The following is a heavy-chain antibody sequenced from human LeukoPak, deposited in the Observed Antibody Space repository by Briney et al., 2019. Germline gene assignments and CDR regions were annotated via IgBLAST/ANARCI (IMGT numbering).Heavy chain of an antibody. Sequence: GGSLRLPCAVSGLIFSDYSMNWVRQAPGKGLEWVSSISSTSNYIYYADSVKGRFTISRDDAKDSLYLQMNSLRAEDTAVYYCARDAWVAFDIWGQGTMVTVSS. CDR3: ARDAWVAFDI. CDR2: ISSTSNYI. CDR1: GLIFSDYS. J-gene: IGHJ3*02. D-gene: IGHD1-26*01. V-gene: IGHV3-21*01.